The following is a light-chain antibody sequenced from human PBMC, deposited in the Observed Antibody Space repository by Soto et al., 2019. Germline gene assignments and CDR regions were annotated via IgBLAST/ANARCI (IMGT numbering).Light chain of an antibody. V-gene: IGLV2-11*01. CDR2: GVT. CDR1: SSDIGGYTY. CDR3: CSYAGSYTLV. J-gene: IGLJ3*02. Sequence: QSVLTQPRSVSGSPGQSVTISCTGTSSDIGGYTYVSWYQQHPGKAPKLMIYGVTKRPSGVPDRFSGSKSRNTASLTISGLQAEDEADYYCCSYAGSYTLVFGGGTKLTVL.